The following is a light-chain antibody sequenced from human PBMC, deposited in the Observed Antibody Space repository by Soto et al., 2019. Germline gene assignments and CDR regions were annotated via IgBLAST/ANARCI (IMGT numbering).Light chain of an antibody. CDR3: QQSYRAVT. Sequence: DIQMTQSPSSLSASFGDRISITFRASQSVSSYLNWYQQKPGKAPRLLIYAASHLQTGVPSRFRGTGSATHFTLTISSLQPEDFATYYCQQSYRAVTFGQGTRLEIK. V-gene: IGKV1-39*01. CDR1: QSVSSY. J-gene: IGKJ5*01. CDR2: AAS.